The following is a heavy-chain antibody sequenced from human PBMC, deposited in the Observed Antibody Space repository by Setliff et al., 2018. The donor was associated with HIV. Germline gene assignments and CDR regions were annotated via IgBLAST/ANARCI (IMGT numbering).Heavy chain of an antibody. CDR3: VKEAYSNTWNSYNYYINI. CDR1: GFTFSSYA. V-gene: IGHV3-23*01. D-gene: IGHD6-13*01. CDR2: ISGSGGTT. J-gene: IGHJ6*03. Sequence: GGSLRLSCAASGFTFSSYAMSWVRQAPGKGLEWVSVISGSGGTTYYADSVKGRFTISRDNSKNTVFLQMNSLRGEDTAVYYCVKEAYSNTWNSYNYYINIRGRGTTVSVSS.